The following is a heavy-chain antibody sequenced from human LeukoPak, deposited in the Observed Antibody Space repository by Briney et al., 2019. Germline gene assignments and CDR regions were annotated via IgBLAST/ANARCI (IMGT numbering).Heavy chain of an antibody. CDR2: IIPIFGTA. Sequence: VASVKVSCKASGGTFSSYAISWVRQAPGQGLEWMGGIIPIFGTANYAQKFQGRVTITTDESTSTAYMELSSLRSEDTAVYYCASSSGAFGGVIDYWGQGTPVTVSS. CDR1: GGTFSSYA. CDR3: ASSSGAFGGVIDY. V-gene: IGHV1-69*05. J-gene: IGHJ4*02. D-gene: IGHD3-16*02.